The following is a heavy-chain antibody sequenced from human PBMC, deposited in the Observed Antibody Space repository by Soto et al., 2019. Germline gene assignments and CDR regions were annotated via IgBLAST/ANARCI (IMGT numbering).Heavy chain of an antibody. CDR1: GGSISSGGYY. J-gene: IGHJ4*02. CDR2: IYYSGST. V-gene: IGHV4-31*03. D-gene: IGHD3-22*01. CDR3: ARKVPRDSSGYQEGQIGY. Sequence: SETLSLTCTVSGGSISSGGYYWSWIRQHPGKGLEWIGYIYYSGSTYYNPSLKSRVTISVDTSKNQFSLKLSSVTAADTAVYYCARKVPRDSSGYQEGQIGYWGRVTLVTVSS.